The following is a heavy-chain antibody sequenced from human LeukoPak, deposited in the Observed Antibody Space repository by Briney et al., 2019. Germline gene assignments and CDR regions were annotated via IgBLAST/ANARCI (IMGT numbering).Heavy chain of an antibody. J-gene: IGHJ4*02. CDR3: ARDPFPIYARSYFDY. CDR1: GGPINNYY. Sequence: SETLSLTCTVSGGPINNYYWNLIRQPAGKGLEWIGRIYTAGSTYYNPSLKSRVTMSVQTSKNQFSLKLSYVTAADTAVYYCARDPFPIYARSYFDYWGQGTLVTVSS. D-gene: IGHD3-16*01. CDR2: IYTAGST. V-gene: IGHV4-4*07.